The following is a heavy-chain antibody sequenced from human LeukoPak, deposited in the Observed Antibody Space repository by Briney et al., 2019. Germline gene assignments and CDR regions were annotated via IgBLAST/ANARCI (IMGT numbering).Heavy chain of an antibody. CDR1: GYTFTGYY. V-gene: IGHV1-2*02. CDR2: INPNSGGT. J-gene: IGHJ5*02. Sequence: ASVKVSCKASGYTFTGYYMHWVRQAPGQGLEWMGWINPNSGGTNYAQKFQGRVTMTRNTSISTAYMELSSLRSEDTAVYYCASKEEWFDPWGQGTLVTVSS. CDR3: ASKEEWFDP.